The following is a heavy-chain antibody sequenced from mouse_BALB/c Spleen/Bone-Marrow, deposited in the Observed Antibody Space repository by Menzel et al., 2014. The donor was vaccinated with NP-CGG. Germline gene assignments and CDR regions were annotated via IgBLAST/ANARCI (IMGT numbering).Heavy chain of an antibody. CDR2: VYPGNNDT. J-gene: IGHJ1*01. V-gene: IGHV1-5*01. CDR3: TRYYYGGRDWYFDV. Sequence: EVHLVESGAVLARPGASVRMPCKASGYTFTSFWMHWVKQRPGQGLEWIGAVYPGNNDTNYDQNFKGKAKLTAVTSTSTAYMEFSSLTNEDSAVYYCTRYYYGGRDWYFDVWGAGTTVTVSS. CDR1: GYTFTSFW. D-gene: IGHD1-1*01.